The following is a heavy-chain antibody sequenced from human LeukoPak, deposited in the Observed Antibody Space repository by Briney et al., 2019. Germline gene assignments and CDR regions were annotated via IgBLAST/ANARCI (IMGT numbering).Heavy chain of an antibody. D-gene: IGHD1-26*01. CDR3: ARPHDGGSYSNDAFDI. CDR1: GYTFTDYY. J-gene: IGHJ3*02. CDR2: IYPDSGGT. V-gene: IGHV1-2*02. Sequence: ASVNVSFKASGYTFTDYYMHWVRQAPGQGLEWMDWIYPDSGGTRYSQKFQGRVTMTRDTYINTVYMEQRRLRSDDTAVYYCARPHDGGSYSNDAFDIWGQGTMVTVSS.